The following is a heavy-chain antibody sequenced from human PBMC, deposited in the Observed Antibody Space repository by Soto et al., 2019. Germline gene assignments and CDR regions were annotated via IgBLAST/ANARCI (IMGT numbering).Heavy chain of an antibody. V-gene: IGHV1-2*04. CDR1: GYTFTGYY. CDR3: ARGYCSGGSCSLYNWFDP. J-gene: IGHJ5*02. D-gene: IGHD2-15*01. Sequence: ASVKVSCKASGYTFTGYYMHWVRQAPGQGLEWMGWINPNSGGTNYAQKFRGWVTMTRDTSISTAYMELSRLRSDDTAVYYCARGYCSGGSCSLYNWFDPWGQGTLVTVSS. CDR2: INPNSGGT.